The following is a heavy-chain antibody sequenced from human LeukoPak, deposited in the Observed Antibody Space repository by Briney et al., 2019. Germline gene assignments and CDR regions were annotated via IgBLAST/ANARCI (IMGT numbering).Heavy chain of an antibody. Sequence: GESLKISCKGSGYRFASYWIGWVRQMPGKGLEWMGIIYPGDSDTRYSPSFQGQVTISADKSIGTAYLQWSSLKASDTAMYYCARPFGHNVYLPFDIWGQGTMVTVSS. V-gene: IGHV5-51*01. D-gene: IGHD1-20*01. CDR3: ARPFGHNVYLPFDI. J-gene: IGHJ3*02. CDR2: IYPGDSDT. CDR1: GYRFASYW.